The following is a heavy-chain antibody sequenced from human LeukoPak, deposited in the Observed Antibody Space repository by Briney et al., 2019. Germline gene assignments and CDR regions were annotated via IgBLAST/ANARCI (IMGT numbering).Heavy chain of an antibody. V-gene: IGHV1-69*05. CDR3: ARDTAAGTAGFDY. CDR2: IIPIFGTA. J-gene: IGHJ4*02. CDR1: GGTFGSYA. Sequence: SVKVSCKASGGTFGSYAISWVRQAPGQGLEWMGGIIPIFGTANYAQKFQGRVTITTDESTSTAYMELSSLRSEDTAVYYCARDTAAGTAGFDYWGQGTLVTVSS. D-gene: IGHD6-13*01.